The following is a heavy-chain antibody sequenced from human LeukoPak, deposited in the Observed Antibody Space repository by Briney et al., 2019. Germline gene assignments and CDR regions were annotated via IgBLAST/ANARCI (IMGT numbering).Heavy chain of an antibody. D-gene: IGHD2-2*01. Sequence: ASVKVSCKASGYTFSTYGITWVREAPGQGPEWVGWISGSTGSTHYAQAVQGRVTMTTDTSTGTAYMELRSLRSDDTAVYYCARVGRDCSSINCYWADWFDPWGQRTLVIVSS. V-gene: IGHV1-18*01. CDR1: GYTFSTYG. CDR2: ISGSTGST. CDR3: ARVGRDCSSINCYWADWFDP. J-gene: IGHJ5*02.